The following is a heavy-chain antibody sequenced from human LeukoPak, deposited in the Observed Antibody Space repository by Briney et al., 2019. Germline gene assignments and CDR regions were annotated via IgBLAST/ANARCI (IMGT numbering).Heavy chain of an antibody. Sequence: GGPLRLSCAASGFTFSSYAMHWVRQAPGKGLEWVAVISYDGSNKYYADSVKGRFTISRDNSKNTLYLQMNSLRAEDTAVYYCARERGLADAFDIWGQGTMVTVSS. J-gene: IGHJ3*02. CDR3: ARERGLADAFDI. CDR2: ISYDGSNK. V-gene: IGHV3-30*04. D-gene: IGHD2-15*01. CDR1: GFTFSSYA.